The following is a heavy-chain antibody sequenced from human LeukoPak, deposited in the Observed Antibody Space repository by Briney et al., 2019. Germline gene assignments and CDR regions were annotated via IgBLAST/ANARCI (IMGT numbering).Heavy chain of an antibody. CDR2: ISAYNGNT. CDR1: GYTFTSYG. V-gene: IGHV1-18*01. CDR3: AREIGHDSSGYYWTGFDY. J-gene: IGHJ4*02. Sequence: GASVKVSCKASGYTFTSYGISWVRQAPGQGLEWMGWISAYNGNTNYAQKLQGRVTMTTDTSTSTAYMELRSLRSDDTAVYYCAREIGHDSSGYYWTGFDYWGQGNLVTVSS. D-gene: IGHD3-22*01.